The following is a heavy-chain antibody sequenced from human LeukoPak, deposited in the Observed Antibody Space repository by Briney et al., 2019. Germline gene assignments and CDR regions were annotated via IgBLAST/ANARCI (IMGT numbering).Heavy chain of an antibody. CDR2: INPNSGGT. Sequence: ASVKVSCKASGYTFTGYYMHWVRQAPGQGLERMGWINPNSGGTNYAQKFQGRVTMTRDTTISTAYMELSRLRSDDTAVYYCARDMYYYDSSGYPAYWGQRTLVTVSS. CDR1: GYTFTGYY. D-gene: IGHD3-22*01. CDR3: ARDMYYYDSSGYPAY. J-gene: IGHJ4*02. V-gene: IGHV1-2*02.